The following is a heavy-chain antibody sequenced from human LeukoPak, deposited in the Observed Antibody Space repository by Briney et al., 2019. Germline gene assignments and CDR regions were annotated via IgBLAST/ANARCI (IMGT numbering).Heavy chain of an antibody. Sequence: GRSLRLSCAASGFTFSSYGMHWVRQAPGKGLGWVAVISYDGSNKYYADSVKGRFTISRDNSKNTLYLQMNSLRAEDTAMYYCAKDFSTHYYESSGYWPNWFDPWGQGTLVTVSS. V-gene: IGHV3-30*18. CDR1: GFTFSSYG. CDR3: AKDFSTHYYESSGYWPNWFDP. J-gene: IGHJ5*02. CDR2: ISYDGSNK. D-gene: IGHD3-22*01.